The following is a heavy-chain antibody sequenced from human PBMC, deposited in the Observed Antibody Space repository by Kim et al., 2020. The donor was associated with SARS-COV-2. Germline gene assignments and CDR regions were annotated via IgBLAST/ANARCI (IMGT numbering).Heavy chain of an antibody. CDR2: INPSGST. V-gene: IGHV4-34*01. CDR1: GGSFSGYD. Sequence: SETLSLTCAVYGGSFSGYDWSWIRQPPGKGLEWIWEINPSGSTNYNPSPKSRMTISVPKSKNKFSLTLISVTAADTAVDYCARAGRHWRVRPIYYYF. J-gene: IGHJ4*01. CDR3: ARAGRHWRVRPIYYYF. D-gene: IGHD3-3*01.